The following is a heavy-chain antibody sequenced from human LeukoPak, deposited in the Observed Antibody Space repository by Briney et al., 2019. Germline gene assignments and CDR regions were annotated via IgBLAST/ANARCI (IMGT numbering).Heavy chain of an antibody. Sequence: TGGSLRLSCAASGFTFSSYAMSWVRQAPGKGLEWVANIKQDGSEKYYVDSVKGRFTISRDNAKNSLYLQMNSLRAEDTAVYYCARDWGSFYSSASDYWGQGTLVTVSS. CDR1: GFTFSSYA. CDR2: IKQDGSEK. D-gene: IGHD6-19*01. V-gene: IGHV3-7*01. CDR3: ARDWGSFYSSASDY. J-gene: IGHJ4*02.